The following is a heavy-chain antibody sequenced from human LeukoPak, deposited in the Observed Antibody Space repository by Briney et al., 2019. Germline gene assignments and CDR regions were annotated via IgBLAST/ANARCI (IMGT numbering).Heavy chain of an antibody. CDR2: IYSGGST. D-gene: IGHD3/OR15-3a*01. CDR3: AKVISEETGSYYFDY. V-gene: IGHV3-53*01. Sequence: GGSLRLSCAASGFTVSSKYMSWVRQAPGKGLEWVSVIYSGGSTYYADSVKGRFTISRDTSKNTLYLQMNSLRAEDTAVYYCAKVISEETGSYYFDYWGQGTLVTVSS. J-gene: IGHJ4*02. CDR1: GFTVSSKY.